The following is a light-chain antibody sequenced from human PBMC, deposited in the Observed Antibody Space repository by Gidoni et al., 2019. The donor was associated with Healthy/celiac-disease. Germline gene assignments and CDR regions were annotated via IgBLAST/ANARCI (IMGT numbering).Light chain of an antibody. V-gene: IGLV2-14*01. CDR2: EVS. CDR3: SSYTSSSPYV. Sequence: QSALTQPASVPGSPGQSVNISCTGTSSDVGGYNYVSWYQQHPGKAPKLMIYEVSNRPSGVSNRFSVSKSGNTASLTISGLQAEDEADYYCSSYTSSSPYVFGTGTKVTVL. J-gene: IGLJ1*01. CDR1: SSDVGGYNY.